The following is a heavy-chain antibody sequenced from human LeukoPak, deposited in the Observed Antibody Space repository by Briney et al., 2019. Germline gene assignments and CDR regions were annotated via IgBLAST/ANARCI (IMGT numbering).Heavy chain of an antibody. J-gene: IGHJ6*03. CDR2: IKSKTDGGTT. V-gene: IGHV3-15*01. Sequence: PGGSLRLSCAASGFTFSNAWMSWVRQAPGKGLEWVGRIKSKTDGGTTDYAAPVKGRFTISRDDSKNTLYLQMNSLKTEDTAVYYCTTARYSSSWYDYLGYYYYMDVWGKGTTVTVSS. D-gene: IGHD6-13*01. CDR3: TTARYSSSWYDYLGYYYYMDV. CDR1: GFTFSNAW.